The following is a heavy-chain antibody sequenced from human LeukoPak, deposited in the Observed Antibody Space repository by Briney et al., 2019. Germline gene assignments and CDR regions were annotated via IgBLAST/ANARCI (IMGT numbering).Heavy chain of an antibody. CDR1: GFNLPGSR. CDR2: INQNGREI. J-gene: IGHJ5*01. D-gene: IGHD4-17*01. CDR3: ANPPTVTKIRFDS. Sequence: GGSLRLSCVASGFNLPGSRMSWVRQAPGKGLEWVANINQNGREIDYVESVKGRFTISRDNAKNSLYLQMNSLRAEDTAVYYCANPPTVTKIRFDSWGQGTLVTVSS. V-gene: IGHV3-7*03.